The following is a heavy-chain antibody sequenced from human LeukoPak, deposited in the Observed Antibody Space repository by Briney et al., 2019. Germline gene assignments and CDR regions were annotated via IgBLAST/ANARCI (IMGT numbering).Heavy chain of an antibody. Sequence: GGSLRLSCAASGFTFSAFPMPWPRQAPGKGLEWVSAISVSGTSTYYADSVKGRFAISRDNSKNTMYLQMNSLRAEDTAVYYCAKDRGYWGQGTLVTVSS. CDR2: ISVSGTST. CDR1: GFTFSAFP. CDR3: AKDRGY. J-gene: IGHJ4*02. V-gene: IGHV3-23*01.